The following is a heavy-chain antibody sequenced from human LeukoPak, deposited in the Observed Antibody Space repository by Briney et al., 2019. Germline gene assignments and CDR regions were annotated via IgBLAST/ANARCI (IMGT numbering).Heavy chain of an antibody. J-gene: IGHJ4*02. CDR3: ARYSSGWDNYFDY. CDR2: INPNSGGT. D-gene: IGHD6-19*01. V-gene: IGHV1-2*02. CDR1: GYTFTGYY. Sequence: ASVKVSCKASGYTFTGYYMHWVRQAPGQGLEWMGWINPNSGGTNYAQKFLGRVTMTRDTSISTAYMELSRLRSDDTAVYYCARYSSGWDNYFDYWGRGTLVTASS.